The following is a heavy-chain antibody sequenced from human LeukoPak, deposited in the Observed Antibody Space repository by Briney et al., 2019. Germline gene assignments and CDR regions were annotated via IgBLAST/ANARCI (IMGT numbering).Heavy chain of an antibody. D-gene: IGHD3-10*01. CDR3: ARVARGELLWFRELPPLFDY. CDR1: GYTFTGYY. Sequence: ASVKVSCKASGYTFTGYYMHWVRQAPGQGLEWMGWINPNSGGTNYAQKFQGRVTMTRDTSISTAYMELSRLRSDDTAVYYCARVARGELLWFRELPPLFDYWGQGTLVTVSS. J-gene: IGHJ4*02. CDR2: INPNSGGT. V-gene: IGHV1-2*02.